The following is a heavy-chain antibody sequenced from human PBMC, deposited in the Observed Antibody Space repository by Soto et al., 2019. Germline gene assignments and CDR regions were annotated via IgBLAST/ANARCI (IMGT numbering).Heavy chain of an antibody. CDR2: IWYDGSNK. V-gene: IGHV3-33*01. D-gene: IGHD7-27*01. Sequence: GGSLRLSCAASGFTFSSYGMHWVRQAPGKGLEWVAVIWYDGSNKYYADSVKGRFTISRDNSKNTLYLQMNSLRAEDTAVYYCASGTGDYYGMDVWGQGTTVTVSS. CDR3: ASGTGDYYGMDV. J-gene: IGHJ6*02. CDR1: GFTFSSYG.